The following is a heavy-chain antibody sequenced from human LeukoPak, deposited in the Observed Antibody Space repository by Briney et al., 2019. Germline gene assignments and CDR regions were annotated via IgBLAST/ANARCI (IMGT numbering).Heavy chain of an antibody. J-gene: IGHJ4*02. V-gene: IGHV3-23*01. CDR1: GFTFSTYA. CDR3: AKALEQETVIALDS. Sequence: GGSLRLSCAASGFTFSTYAMSWVRQAPGKGLEWVSAISGSGGSTYYADSVKGRFTISRDNSKNTLYLQMKSLRAEDTSIYFCAKALEQETVIALDSWGQGTLVTVSS. CDR2: ISGSGGST. D-gene: IGHD6-13*01.